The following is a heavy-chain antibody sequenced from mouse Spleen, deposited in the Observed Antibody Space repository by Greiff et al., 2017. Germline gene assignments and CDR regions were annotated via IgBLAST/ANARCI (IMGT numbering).Heavy chain of an antibody. Sequence: VQLQESGAELVRPGVSVKISCKGSGYTFTDYAMHWVKQSHAKSLEWIGVISTYYGDASYNQKFKGKATMTVDKSSSTAYMELARLTSEDSAIYYCARGAARAPYYAMDYWGQGTSVTVSS. J-gene: IGHJ4*01. CDR1: GYTFTDYA. V-gene: IGHV1S137*01. CDR3: ARGAARAPYYAMDY. CDR2: ISTYYGDA. D-gene: IGHD3-1*01.